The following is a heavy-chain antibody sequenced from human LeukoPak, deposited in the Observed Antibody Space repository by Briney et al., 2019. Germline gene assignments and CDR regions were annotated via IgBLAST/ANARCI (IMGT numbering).Heavy chain of an antibody. CDR2: TYYRSKWYN. CDR1: GDSFSSNTAA. Sequence: SQTLSLTCAISGDSFSSNTAAWNWIRQSPSRGLEWLGRTYYRSKWYNDYAVSVKSRIIINPDTSKNQFSLQLNSVTPEDTAVYYCARELSIPGPDIVVVVAATPYYYYYMDVWGKGTTVTVSS. J-gene: IGHJ6*03. D-gene: IGHD2-15*01. CDR3: ARELSIPGPDIVVVVAATPYYYYYMDV. V-gene: IGHV6-1*01.